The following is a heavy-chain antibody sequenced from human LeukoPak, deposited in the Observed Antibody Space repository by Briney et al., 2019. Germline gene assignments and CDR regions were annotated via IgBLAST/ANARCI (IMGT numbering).Heavy chain of an antibody. CDR3: ASVNGDGAEYFQH. V-gene: IGHV3-66*01. CDR2: IYSGGST. D-gene: IGHD2-21*01. J-gene: IGHJ1*01. CDR1: GFTVSSNY. Sequence: GGSLRLSCAASGFTVSSNYMSWVRQAPGKGQEWVSVIYSGGSTYYADSVKGRFTTPRDISKNTLYLQMNSLRAEDTAVYYCASVNGDGAEYFQHWGQGTLVTVSS.